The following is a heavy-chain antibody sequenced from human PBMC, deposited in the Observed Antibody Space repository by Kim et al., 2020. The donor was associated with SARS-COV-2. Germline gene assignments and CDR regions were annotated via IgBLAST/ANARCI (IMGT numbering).Heavy chain of an antibody. D-gene: IGHD6-13*01. Sequence: YADSVKGRFTIPRDNSKNTLYLQMNSLRAEDTAVYYCAKGLYSSSWYADYWGQGTLVTVSS. CDR3: AKGLYSSSWYADY. J-gene: IGHJ4*02. V-gene: IGHV3-23*03.